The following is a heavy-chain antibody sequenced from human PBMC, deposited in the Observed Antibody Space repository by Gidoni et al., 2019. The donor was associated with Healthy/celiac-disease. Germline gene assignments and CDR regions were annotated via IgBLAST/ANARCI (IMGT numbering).Heavy chain of an antibody. CDR3: ARVPPRYDFWSGYYEGYYYYYMDV. Sequence: PGQGLEWMGWISAYNGNTNYAQKLQGRVTMTTDTSTSTAYMELRSLRSDDTAVYYCARVPPRYDFWSGYYEGYYYYYMDVWGKGTTVTVSS. CDR2: ISAYNGNT. D-gene: IGHD3-3*01. V-gene: IGHV1-18*01. J-gene: IGHJ6*03.